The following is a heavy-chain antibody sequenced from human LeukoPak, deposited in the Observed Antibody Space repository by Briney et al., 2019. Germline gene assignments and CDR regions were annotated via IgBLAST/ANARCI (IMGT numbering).Heavy chain of an antibody. Sequence: GPLRLSCAASGFTFDDYAMHWVRQPPGKGLEWVSLISWDGGSTYYEDSVKGRFTISRDNRKNSLYLQMNSLRAEDTALYYCAKDSSISARLGYFDYWGQGTLVTVSS. CDR2: ISWDGGST. D-gene: IGHD6-6*01. J-gene: IGHJ4*02. CDR3: AKDSSISARLGYFDY. V-gene: IGHV3-43D*03. CDR1: GFTFDDYA.